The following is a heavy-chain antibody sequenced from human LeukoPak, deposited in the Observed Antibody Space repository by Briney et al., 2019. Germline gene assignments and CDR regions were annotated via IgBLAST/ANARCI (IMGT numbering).Heavy chain of an antibody. CDR3: ARVTYGSGGFWFDP. V-gene: IGHV4-59*01. D-gene: IGHD3-10*01. Sequence: SETLSLTCTVSGGSISSYYWSWIRQPPGKGLEWIGYIYYSGSTNYNPSLKSRVTISVDTSKNQFSLKLSSVTAADTAVYYCARVTYGSGGFWFDPWGQGTLVTVSS. J-gene: IGHJ5*02. CDR1: GGSISSYY. CDR2: IYYSGST.